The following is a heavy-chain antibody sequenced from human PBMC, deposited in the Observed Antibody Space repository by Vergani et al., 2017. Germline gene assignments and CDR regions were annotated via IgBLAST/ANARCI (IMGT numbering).Heavy chain of an antibody. V-gene: IGHV1-69*12. CDR1: GGTFSSYA. J-gene: IGHJ6*03. Sequence: QVQLVQSGAEVKKPGSSVKVSCKASGGTFSSYAISWVRQAPGQGLEWMGGIIPIFGTANYAQKFQGRVTITADESTSTAYMELSSLRSEDTAVYYCAIEQHIGSRGYYFYYYYYMDVGGKGTTVTVSS. D-gene: IGHD2-2*01. CDR3: AIEQHIGSRGYYFYYYYYMDV. CDR2: IIPIFGTA.